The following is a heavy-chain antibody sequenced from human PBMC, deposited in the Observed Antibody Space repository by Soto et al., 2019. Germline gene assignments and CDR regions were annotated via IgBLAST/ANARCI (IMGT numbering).Heavy chain of an antibody. CDR2: IYYSGST. D-gene: IGHD5-12*01. CDR3: ARQVMERGYSGYHEYWYFDL. V-gene: IGHV4-39*01. J-gene: IGHJ2*01. CDR1: GGSISSSNYY. Sequence: SETLSLTCTVSGGSISSSNYYWGWVRQPPGKGLEWIGSIYYSGSTYYNPSLKSRVTISVDTSKNQFSLKLSSVTAADTAVHYCARQVMERGYSGYHEYWYFDLWGRGTLVTVSS.